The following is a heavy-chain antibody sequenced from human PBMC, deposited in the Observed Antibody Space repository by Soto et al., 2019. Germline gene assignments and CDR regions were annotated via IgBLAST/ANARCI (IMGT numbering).Heavy chain of an antibody. CDR3: ARDKSSDYYDSSGYYLDYFDY. J-gene: IGHJ4*02. CDR2: INPNSGGT. CDR1: GYTFTGYY. D-gene: IGHD3-22*01. V-gene: IGHV1-2*04. Sequence: ASVKVSCKASGYTFTGYYMHWVRQAPGQGLEWMGWINPNSGGTNYAQKFQGWVTMTRDTSISTAYMELSRLRSDDTAVYYCARDKSSDYYDSSGYYLDYFDYWGQGTPVTVSS.